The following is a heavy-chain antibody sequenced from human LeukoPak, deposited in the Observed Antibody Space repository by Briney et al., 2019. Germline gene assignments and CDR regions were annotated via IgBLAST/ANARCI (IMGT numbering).Heavy chain of an antibody. V-gene: IGHV4-34*01. J-gene: IGHJ5*02. CDR2: INHSGST. CDR1: GGSFSGYY. D-gene: IGHD1-1*01. Sequence: SETLSLTCAVYGGSFSGYYWSWIRQPPGKGLEWIGEINHSGSTNYNPSLKSRVTISVDTSKNQFSLKLSSVTAADTAVYYCARHIVRRLERLVAGWFDPWGQGTLVTVSS. CDR3: ARHIVRRLERLVAGWFDP.